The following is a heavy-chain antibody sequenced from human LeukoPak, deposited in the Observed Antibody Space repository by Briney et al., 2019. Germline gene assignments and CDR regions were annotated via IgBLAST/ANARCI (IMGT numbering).Heavy chain of an antibody. V-gene: IGHV3-33*05. Sequence: ISDDETYKFYADSVKGRFTISRDNSKNTLYLQMNSLRAEDTAVYYCARQEDYYYMDVWGKGTAVTVSS. CDR2: ISDDETYK. CDR3: ARQEDYYYMDV. J-gene: IGHJ6*03.